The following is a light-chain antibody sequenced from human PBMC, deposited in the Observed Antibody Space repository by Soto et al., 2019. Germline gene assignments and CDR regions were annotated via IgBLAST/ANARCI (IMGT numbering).Light chain of an antibody. CDR1: QSVSNN. CDR3: QQYNNWPPLT. J-gene: IGKJ4*01. V-gene: IGKV3-15*01. Sequence: EIVMSQSPATLSVSPGERATLSCRASQSVSNNLAWYQQKPGQAPRLLIYAASTRATGIPVRFSGSGSATEFTLTISSLQSEDFAVYYCQQYNNWPPLTFGGGTKVEIK. CDR2: AAS.